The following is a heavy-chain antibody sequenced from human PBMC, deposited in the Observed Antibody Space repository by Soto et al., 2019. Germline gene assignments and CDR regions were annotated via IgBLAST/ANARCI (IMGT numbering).Heavy chain of an antibody. D-gene: IGHD3-10*01. Sequence: ASVKVSCKVSGYTLTELSMHWVRQAPGKGLEWMGGFDPEDGETIYAQKFQGRVTMTEDTSTDTAYMELSSLRSEDTAVYFCATFRLPEPFLRNFDYWGQGTLVTVSS. CDR3: ATFRLPEPFLRNFDY. CDR1: GYTLTELS. CDR2: FDPEDGET. J-gene: IGHJ4*02. V-gene: IGHV1-24*01.